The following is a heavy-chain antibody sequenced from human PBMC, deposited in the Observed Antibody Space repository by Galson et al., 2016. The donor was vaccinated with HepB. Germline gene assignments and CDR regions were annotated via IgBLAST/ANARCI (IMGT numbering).Heavy chain of an antibody. Sequence: SVKVSCKVSGNSLSGLYINWVRQAPGKGLEWMGGIDPDDGEIIYTQNFQGRVNVTEDKSTDTAYMEVRRLRFEDTAVYFCTRVGWEGSGWGKSNDVWGTGTRSDRHPIITYVQQMGRRMYDAAVFCCTAWGECVTCGSDGIEVWGQGTLVTVSS. V-gene: IGHV1-24*01. D-gene: IGHD6-13*01. CDR2: IDPDDGEI. CDR3: TRVGWEGSGWGKSNDVWGTGTRSDRHPIITYVQQMGRRMYDAAVFCCTAWGECVTCGSDGIEV. J-gene: IGHJ4*01. CDR1: GNSLSGLY.